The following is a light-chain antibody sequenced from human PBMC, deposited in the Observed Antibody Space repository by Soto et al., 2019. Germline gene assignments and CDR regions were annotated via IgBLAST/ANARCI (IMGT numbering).Light chain of an antibody. V-gene: IGKV1-5*03. Sequence: DIQMTQFPSTLSASVGDRVTITCRASQSIRSWLAWYQQKPGKAPNLLIYKASSLPSGVPLRFSGSGYGTEFTLTISSLQPDDIEPCYCQRYDRYSTFGGGTKVQIK. CDR2: KAS. CDR3: QRYDRYST. CDR1: QSIRSW. J-gene: IGKJ4*01.